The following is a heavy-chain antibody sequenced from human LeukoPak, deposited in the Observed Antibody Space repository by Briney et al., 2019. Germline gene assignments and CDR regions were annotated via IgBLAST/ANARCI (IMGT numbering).Heavy chain of an antibody. V-gene: IGHV4-61*01. Sequence: TASETLSLTCTVSGGSVSSGSYYWSWIRQPPGKGLEWIGYIYYSGSTNYNPSLKSRVTISVDTSKNQFSLKLSSVTAADTAVYYCARGDLPNYDFWSGYYRSQNYYYYYGMDVWGQGTTVTVSS. CDR1: GGSVSSGSYY. J-gene: IGHJ6*02. CDR2: IYYSGST. CDR3: ARGDLPNYDFWSGYYRSQNYYYYYGMDV. D-gene: IGHD3-3*01.